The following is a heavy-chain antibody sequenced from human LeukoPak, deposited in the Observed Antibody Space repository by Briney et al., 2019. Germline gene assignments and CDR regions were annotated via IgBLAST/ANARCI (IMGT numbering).Heavy chain of an antibody. CDR2: IYHSGST. Sequence: PSETLSLTCTVSGGSISSYYWSWIRQPPGKGLEWIGSIYHSGSTYYNPSLKSRVTISADTSKNQFSLKLNSVTAADTAVYYCAREKQTAGSDYWGQGTLVTVSS. V-gene: IGHV4-38-2*02. J-gene: IGHJ4*02. CDR3: AREKQTAGSDY. CDR1: GGSISSYY. D-gene: IGHD3-10*01.